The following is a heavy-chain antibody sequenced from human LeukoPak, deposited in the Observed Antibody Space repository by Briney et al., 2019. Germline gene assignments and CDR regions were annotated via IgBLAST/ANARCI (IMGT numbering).Heavy chain of an antibody. Sequence: PGRSLSLSCAPSAFISSNYAVNWFRQAPGRELEWVSAVVGSADNTYYTDSVKGRFTICRDDSKNALHLQMNSVIAEDTAIYYCAKVDCGVLGCRSVDCWGQGSLVTVSS. V-gene: IGHV3-23*01. CDR1: AFISSNYA. CDR3: AKVDCGVLGCRSVDC. D-gene: IGHD2-21*01. CDR2: VVGSADNT. J-gene: IGHJ1*01.